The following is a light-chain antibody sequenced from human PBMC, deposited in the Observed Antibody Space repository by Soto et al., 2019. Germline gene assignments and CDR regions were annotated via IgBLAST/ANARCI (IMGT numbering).Light chain of an antibody. CDR2: DAS. V-gene: IGKV3-20*01. CDR1: QSVSSY. Sequence: EIVMTQSPATLSLSPGERATLSCRASQSVSSYLAWYQQNPGQAPRLLIYDASNRATGIPDRFSGSGSGTDFTLTISRLEPEDFAVYYCQQYGSSGTFGQGTKVDI. J-gene: IGKJ1*01. CDR3: QQYGSSGT.